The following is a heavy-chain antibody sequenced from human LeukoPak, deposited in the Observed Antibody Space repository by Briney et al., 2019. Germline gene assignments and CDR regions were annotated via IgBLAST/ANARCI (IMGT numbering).Heavy chain of an antibody. CDR1: GFTFSSYW. CDR3: ARVLYSSGWTPLDP. CDR2: INSDGSST. V-gene: IGHV3-74*01. Sequence: GGSLRLSCAASGFTFSSYWMHWVRQGPGKGLVWVSRINSDGSSTNYADSVKGRFTISRDNAKNTLYLQMNSLRAEDTGVYYCARVLYSSGWTPLDPWGQGTLVTVSS. J-gene: IGHJ5*02. D-gene: IGHD6-19*01.